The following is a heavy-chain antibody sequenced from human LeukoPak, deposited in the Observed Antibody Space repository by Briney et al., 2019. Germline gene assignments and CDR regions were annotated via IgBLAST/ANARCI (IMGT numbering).Heavy chain of an antibody. Sequence: GGSLRLSCAASGFTFSSYSMNWVRQAPGKGLEWVSSISSSSSYIYYADSVKGRFTISRDNAKNSLYLQMNSLRAEDTAVYYCARGSIVVPAAAYFDYWGQGTLVTVSS. D-gene: IGHD2-2*01. J-gene: IGHJ4*02. CDR1: GFTFSSYS. CDR3: ARGSIVVPAAAYFDY. V-gene: IGHV3-21*01. CDR2: ISSSSSYI.